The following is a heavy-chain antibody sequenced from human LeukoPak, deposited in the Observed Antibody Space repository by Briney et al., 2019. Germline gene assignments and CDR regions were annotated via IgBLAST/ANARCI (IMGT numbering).Heavy chain of an antibody. CDR1: GGSISSSSYY. Sequence: SETLSLTCTVSGGSISSSSYYWGWIRQPPGKGLEWIGSIYYSGSTYYNPSLKSRVTISVDTSKNQFSLKLSSVTAADTAVYYCARDSSYYDFWSGYTYWYFDLWGRGTLVTVSS. CDR3: ARDSSYYDFWSGYTYWYFDL. CDR2: IYYSGST. V-gene: IGHV4-39*07. J-gene: IGHJ2*01. D-gene: IGHD3-3*01.